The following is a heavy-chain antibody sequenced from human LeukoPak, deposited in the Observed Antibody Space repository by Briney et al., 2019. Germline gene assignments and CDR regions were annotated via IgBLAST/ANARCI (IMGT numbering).Heavy chain of an antibody. Sequence: LGTLSLTWRVSGGSISSVYWGWVREPPGEGQGWGWDIYYSGSTNYNPSLKSRVTISVDTSKNQFSLKLNSVTAADTAVYYCARHGFYGDYAYYYYGMDVWGQGTTVTVSS. V-gene: IGHV4-59*08. CDR1: GGSISSVY. D-gene: IGHD4-17*01. J-gene: IGHJ6*02. CDR3: ARHGFYGDYAYYYYGMDV. CDR2: IYYSGST.